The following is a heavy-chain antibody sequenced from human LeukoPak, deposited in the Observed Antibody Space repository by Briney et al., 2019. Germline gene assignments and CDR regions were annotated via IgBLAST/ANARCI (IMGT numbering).Heavy chain of an antibody. V-gene: IGHV4-34*01. CDR1: GASFSGYY. D-gene: IGHD2-2*01. CDR3: ARGSPYCSSTSCYLDY. CDR2: INHSGST. J-gene: IGHJ4*02. Sequence: PSETLSLTCAVYGASFSGYYWSWIRQPPGKGLEWIGEINHSGSTNYNPSLKSRVTISVDTSKNQFSLKLSSVTAADTAMYYCARGSPYCSSTSCYLDYWGQGTLVTVSS.